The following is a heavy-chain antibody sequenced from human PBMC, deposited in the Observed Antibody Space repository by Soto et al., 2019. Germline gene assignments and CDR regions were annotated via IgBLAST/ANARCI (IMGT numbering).Heavy chain of an antibody. J-gene: IGHJ6*02. V-gene: IGHV3-30-3*01. CDR1: GFTFSSYA. CDR3: AREQLWFNYGMDV. CDR2: ISYDGSNK. D-gene: IGHD5-18*01. Sequence: PGGSLRLSCAASGFTFSSYAMHWVRQAPGKGLELVAVISYDGSNKYYADSVKGRLTISRDNSKNTLYLQMNSLRAEDTAVYYCAREQLWFNYGMDVWGQGATVTVSS.